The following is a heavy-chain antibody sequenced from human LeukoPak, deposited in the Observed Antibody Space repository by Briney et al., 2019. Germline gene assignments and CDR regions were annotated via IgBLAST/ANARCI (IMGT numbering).Heavy chain of an antibody. CDR3: ARAPSYYDFWSGLHNYYMDV. D-gene: IGHD3-3*01. Sequence: PGGSLRLSCAAPGFTFSSYAMHWVRQAPGKGLEWVAVISYDGSNKYYADSVKGRFTISRDNSKNTLYLQMNSLRAEDTAVYYCARAPSYYDFWSGLHNYYMDVWGKGTTVTVSS. V-gene: IGHV3-30*01. J-gene: IGHJ6*03. CDR1: GFTFSSYA. CDR2: ISYDGSNK.